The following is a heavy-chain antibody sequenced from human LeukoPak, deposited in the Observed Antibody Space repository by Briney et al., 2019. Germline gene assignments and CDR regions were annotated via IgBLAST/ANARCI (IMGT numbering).Heavy chain of an antibody. CDR1: GGSIRSTTYY. Sequence: SETLSLTCTVSGGSIRSTTYYWGWIRQPPRKGLEWIGSIHDSGRTYHNPSLRSRVTISVDTSRNQFSLKLSSMTAADTAVYYCARPYSGTRPPDYWGQGTLVTVST. CDR2: IHDSGRT. CDR3: ARPYSGTRPPDY. V-gene: IGHV4-39*01. D-gene: IGHD3-10*01. J-gene: IGHJ4*02.